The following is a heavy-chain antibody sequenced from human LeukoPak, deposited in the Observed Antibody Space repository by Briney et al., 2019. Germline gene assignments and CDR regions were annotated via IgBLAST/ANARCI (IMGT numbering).Heavy chain of an antibody. CDR2: ISYDGSNK. J-gene: IGHJ4*02. Sequence: PGGSLRLSCAASGFTFSSYAMHWVRQAPGKGLEWVAVISYDGSNKYYADSVKGRFTISRDNSKNTLYLQMNSLRAEDTAVYYCARDQGYSYGTFDYWGQGTLVTVSS. CDR1: GFTFSSYA. CDR3: ARDQGYSYGTFDY. D-gene: IGHD5-18*01. V-gene: IGHV3-30-3*01.